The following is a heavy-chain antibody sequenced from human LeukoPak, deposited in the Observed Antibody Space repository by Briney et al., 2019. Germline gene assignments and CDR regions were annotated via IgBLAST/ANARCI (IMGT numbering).Heavy chain of an antibody. V-gene: IGHV4-59*01. J-gene: IGHJ6*03. CDR3: ATTTVTTHYHYYMDV. Sequence: PSETLSLTCTVSGGSISSYYWSWIRQPPGKGLEWIGYIYYSGSTNYNPSLKSRVTISVDTSKNQFSLKLSSVTAADTAVYYCATTTVTTHYHYYMDVWGKGTTVTVSS. D-gene: IGHD4-17*01. CDR1: GGSISSYY. CDR2: IYYSGST.